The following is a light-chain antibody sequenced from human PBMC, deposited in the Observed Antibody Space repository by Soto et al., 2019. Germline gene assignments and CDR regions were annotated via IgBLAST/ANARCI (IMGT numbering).Light chain of an antibody. J-gene: IGKJ5*01. Sequence: DIQMTQSPSSLSASVGDRVTITCRASQSISSYLNWYQQKPGKAPKLLIYAASSLQSGVPSRFSGSGSGTDFTLTISSLQPEDFATYYCQQSTVPSGITFGQGTRLEIK. CDR2: AAS. CDR1: QSISSY. CDR3: QQSTVPSGIT. V-gene: IGKV1-39*01.